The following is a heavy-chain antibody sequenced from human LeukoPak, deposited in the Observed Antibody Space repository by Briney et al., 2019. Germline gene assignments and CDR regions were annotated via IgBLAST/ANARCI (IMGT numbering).Heavy chain of an antibody. CDR1: GGSISSYF. V-gene: IGHV4-59*08. CDR2: IYYSGTT. Sequence: PGETLSLTCTVSGGSISSYFWRWIRQPPGKGLQWIGQIYYSGTTNNNPSLESRVTMSVDTSKTRFSLKVTSVTAADTAVYYCARLTPRPPYYLDYWGQGILVTVSS. J-gene: IGHJ4*02. CDR3: ARLTPRPPYYLDY.